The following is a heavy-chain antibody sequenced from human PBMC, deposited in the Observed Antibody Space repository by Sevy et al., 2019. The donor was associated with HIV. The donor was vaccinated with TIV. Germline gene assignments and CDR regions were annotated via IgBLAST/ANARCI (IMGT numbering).Heavy chain of an antibody. V-gene: IGHV1-2*02. CDR2: IDPNSGGT. J-gene: IGHJ4*02. Sequence: ASVKVSCKASGYTFTGYYMHWVRQAPGQGLEWMGWIDPNSGGTNYAQKFQGRVTMTRDTSISTAYMELSRLRSDDTAVYYCVRERSVTIIPHLDYWGQGTLVTVSS. D-gene: IGHD3-3*01. CDR3: VRERSVTIIPHLDY. CDR1: GYTFTGYY.